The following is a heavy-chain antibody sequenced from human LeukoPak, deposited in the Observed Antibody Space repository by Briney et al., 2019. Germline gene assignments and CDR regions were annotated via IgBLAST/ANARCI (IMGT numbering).Heavy chain of an antibody. Sequence: SVKVSCKASGGTFSSYAISWVRQAPGQGLEWMGGIIPIFGTANYAQKFQGRVTITADESTSTAYMELSSLRSEDAAVYYCTGYSYGSYYFDYWGQGTLVTVSS. CDR2: IIPIFGTA. D-gene: IGHD5-18*01. V-gene: IGHV1-69*13. CDR1: GGTFSSYA. J-gene: IGHJ4*02. CDR3: TGYSYGSYYFDY.